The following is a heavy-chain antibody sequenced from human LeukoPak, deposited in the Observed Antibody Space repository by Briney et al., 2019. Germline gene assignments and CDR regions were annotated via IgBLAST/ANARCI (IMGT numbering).Heavy chain of an antibody. J-gene: IGHJ5*02. Sequence: PGGSLRLSCAASGFTFSSYSMNWVRQAPGKGLEWVSAISSSSSYIYYADSVKGRFTISRDNAKNSLYLQMNSLRAEDTAVYYCARVRTAEVLYDWFDPWGQGTLVTVSS. CDR3: ARVRTAEVLYDWFDP. CDR1: GFTFSSYS. CDR2: ISSSSSYI. D-gene: IGHD6-13*01. V-gene: IGHV3-21*01.